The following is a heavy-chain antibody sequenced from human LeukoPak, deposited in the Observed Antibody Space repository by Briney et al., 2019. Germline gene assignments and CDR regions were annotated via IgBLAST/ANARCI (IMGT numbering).Heavy chain of an antibody. V-gene: IGHV3-23*01. CDR1: GLTFSTYG. Sequence: GGSLRLSCAASGLTFSTYGMSWVRQAPEKGLEWISAVSGGGTTSYADSVRGRFAISRDNSKNTLYLQMNSLRAEDTAVYYCAQEDSEGGPNWFDPWGQGALVTVSS. CDR3: AQEDSEGGPNWFDP. CDR2: VSGGGTT. D-gene: IGHD1-14*01. J-gene: IGHJ5*02.